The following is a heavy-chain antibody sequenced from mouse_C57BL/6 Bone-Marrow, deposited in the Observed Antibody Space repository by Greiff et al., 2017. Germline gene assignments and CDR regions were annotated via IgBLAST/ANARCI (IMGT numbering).Heavy chain of an antibody. CDR1: GFTFSDAW. J-gene: IGHJ2*01. D-gene: IGHD1-1*01. CDR3: TRIVAAYYFDD. CDR2: IRNKANNHAT. V-gene: IGHV6-6*01. Sequence: EVMLVESGGGLVQPGGSMKLSCAASGFTFSDAWMDWVRQSPEKGLEWVAEIRNKANNHATYSAESVKGRFTISRDDSKSSVYLQMNSLRAEDTGIYYCTRIVAAYYFDDWGQGTTLTVSS.